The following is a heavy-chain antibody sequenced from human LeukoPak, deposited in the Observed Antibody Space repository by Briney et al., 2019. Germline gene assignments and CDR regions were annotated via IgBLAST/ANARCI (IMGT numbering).Heavy chain of an antibody. CDR2: TYYRSQWNN. Sequence: SQTLSLTCAISGDSVSSSTAIWNWIRQSPSRGLEWLGRTYYRSQWNNDYAVSLKGRITVNPDTSKSQFSLQLNSVTPEDTAVYYCTRGTMARGMDNWGQGILVTVSS. V-gene: IGHV6-1*01. D-gene: IGHD1/OR15-1a*01. CDR1: GDSVSSSTAI. CDR3: TRGTMARGMDN. J-gene: IGHJ4*02.